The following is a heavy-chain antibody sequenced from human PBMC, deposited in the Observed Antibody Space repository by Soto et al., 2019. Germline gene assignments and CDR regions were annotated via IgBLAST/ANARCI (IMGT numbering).Heavy chain of an antibody. CDR3: AGEGNYCSSASCYDAFDI. V-gene: IGHV1-18*01. Sequence: ASVKVSCKASGYTFTSYGISWVRQAPGQGLEWMGWISAYNGNTNYAQKLQGGVTMTRDTSTSTAYMELRSLRTDDTAVDYCAGEGNYCSSASCYDAFDIWGQGTMVTVSS. CDR1: GYTFTSYG. D-gene: IGHD2-2*01. CDR2: ISAYNGNT. J-gene: IGHJ3*02.